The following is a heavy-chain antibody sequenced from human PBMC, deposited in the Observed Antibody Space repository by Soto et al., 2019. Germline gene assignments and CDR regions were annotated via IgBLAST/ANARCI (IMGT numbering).Heavy chain of an antibody. CDR3: AREVFSNHYFNHAGLDS. J-gene: IGHJ4*02. Sequence: ASVKVSCKASGYTFGGHFLHWVRQAPGQGLEWMGWINPNSGVTYSAQKFRGRVTLTSDTSINTAYMDVSRLTSDDTAVYYCAREVFSNHYFNHAGLDSWGQGTLVTVSS. D-gene: IGHD3-10*01. CDR2: INPNSGVT. V-gene: IGHV1-2*02. CDR1: GYTFGGHF.